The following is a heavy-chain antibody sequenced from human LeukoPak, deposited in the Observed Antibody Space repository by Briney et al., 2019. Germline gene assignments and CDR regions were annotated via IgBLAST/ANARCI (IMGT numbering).Heavy chain of an antibody. CDR2: INSDGSST. CDR1: GFTFSSYW. Sequence: PGGALSLSYAASGFTFSSYWMHWVRPAPGKGVVWVSRINSDGSSTSYADSVKGRFTISRDNAKNTLYLQMNSLRAEDTAVYYCASPNPATSSYYYDSSGDFDYWGQGTLVTVSS. V-gene: IGHV3-74*01. J-gene: IGHJ4*02. CDR3: ASPNPATSSYYYDSSGDFDY. D-gene: IGHD3-22*01.